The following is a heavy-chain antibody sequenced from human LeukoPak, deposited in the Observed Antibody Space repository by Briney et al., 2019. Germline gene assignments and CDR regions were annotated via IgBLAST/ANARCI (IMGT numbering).Heavy chain of an antibody. Sequence: GGSLRLSCAASGFTFSSYWMSWVRQAPGMGLEWVANIKQDGSEKYYVDSVKGRSTISRDNAKNSLYLQMNSLRAEDTAVYYCARVLNEYSSSAVFDYWGQGTLVTVSS. CDR2: IKQDGSEK. D-gene: IGHD6-6*01. CDR3: ARVLNEYSSSAVFDY. CDR1: GFTFSSYW. V-gene: IGHV3-7*01. J-gene: IGHJ4*02.